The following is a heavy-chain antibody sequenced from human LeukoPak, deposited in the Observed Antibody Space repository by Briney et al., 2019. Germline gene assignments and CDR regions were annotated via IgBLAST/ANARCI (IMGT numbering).Heavy chain of an antibody. CDR2: IYYSGST. CDR1: GGSISSSSYY. Sequence: SSETLSLTCTVSGGSISSSSYYWGWIRQPPGKGLEWIGSIYYSGSTYYNPSLKGRVTISVDTSKNQFSLKLSSVTAADTAVYYCARLLAYCGGDCYSTILSWGQGTLVTVSS. CDR3: ARLLAYCGGDCYSTILS. D-gene: IGHD2-21*02. V-gene: IGHV4-39*01. J-gene: IGHJ4*02.